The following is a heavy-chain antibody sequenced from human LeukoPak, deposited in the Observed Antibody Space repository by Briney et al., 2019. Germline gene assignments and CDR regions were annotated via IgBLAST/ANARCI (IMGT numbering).Heavy chain of an antibody. CDR1: GYTFTSNY. CDR3: AKDYYDSSGYFRVPHVFDY. V-gene: IGHV1-46*01. J-gene: IGHJ4*02. D-gene: IGHD3-22*01. CDR2: ISPSGGST. Sequence: ASVKVSCKAFGYTFTSNYMHWVRQAPGQGPEWMGVISPSGGSTTYAQKFQGRVTLTRDMSTSTDYLELSSLRSEDTAVYYCAKDYYDSSGYFRVPHVFDYWGQGTLVTVSS.